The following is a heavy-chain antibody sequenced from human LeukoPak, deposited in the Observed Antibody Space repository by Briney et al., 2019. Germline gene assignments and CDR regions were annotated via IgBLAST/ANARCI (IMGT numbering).Heavy chain of an antibody. D-gene: IGHD2-2*01. CDR1: GGSISSSNYY. J-gene: IGHJ4*02. CDR2: INHSGST. CDR3: ARRTLPLCLFDY. Sequence: SETLSLTCTVSGGSISSSNYYWGWIRQPPGKGLEWIGEINHSGSTYYNPSLKSRVTISVDTSKNQFSLKLSSVTAADTAVYYCARRTLPLCLFDYWGQGTLVTVSS. V-gene: IGHV4-39*07.